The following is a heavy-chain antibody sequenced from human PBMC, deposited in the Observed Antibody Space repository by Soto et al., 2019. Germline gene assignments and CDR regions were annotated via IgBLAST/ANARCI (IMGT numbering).Heavy chain of an antibody. CDR2: IWYDGTNK. V-gene: IGHV3-33*01. J-gene: IGHJ3*02. D-gene: IGHD6-13*01. CDR1: GFTFSSYG. Sequence: GGSLRLSCAASGFTFSSYGMHWVRQAPGKGLEWVAVIWYDGTNKYYVDYVKGRFTISKDNSKNTLYLQMNSLRAEDTAIYYCARDIGDQTSRWTDAFDIWGKGTMVTVSS. CDR3: ARDIGDQTSRWTDAFDI.